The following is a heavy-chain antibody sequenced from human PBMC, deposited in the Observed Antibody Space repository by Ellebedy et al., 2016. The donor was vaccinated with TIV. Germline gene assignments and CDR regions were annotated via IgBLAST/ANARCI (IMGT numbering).Heavy chain of an antibody. CDR2: IHSSGRT. J-gene: IGHJ5*02. Sequence: SETLSLTXTVSGGSIGSSNYYWGWIRQPPGTGLEWIASIHSSGRTYYNSSLSGRLTISVDTSKNQFSLEVTSVSAADTALYYCFSYSEYWSREFRDNRFDPWGQGTLVTVSS. V-gene: IGHV4-39*07. D-gene: IGHD2-8*02. CDR3: FSYSEYWSREFRDNRFDP. CDR1: GGSIGSSNYY.